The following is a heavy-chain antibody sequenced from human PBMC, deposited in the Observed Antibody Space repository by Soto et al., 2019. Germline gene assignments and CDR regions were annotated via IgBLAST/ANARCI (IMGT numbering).Heavy chain of an antibody. CDR2: INPSGGST. V-gene: IGHV1-46*01. CDR3: ARDPTIFGVAGQYYYGMDV. CDR1: GYTFTSYY. Sequence: ASVKVSCKASGYTFTSYYMHWVQQAPGQGLEWMGIINPSGGSTSYAQKFQGRVTMTRDTSTSTVYMELSSLRSEDTAVYYCARDPTIFGVAGQYYYGMDVWGQGTTVTVSS. J-gene: IGHJ6*02. D-gene: IGHD3-3*01.